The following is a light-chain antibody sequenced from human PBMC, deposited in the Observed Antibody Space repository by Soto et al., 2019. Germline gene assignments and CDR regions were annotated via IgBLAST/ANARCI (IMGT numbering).Light chain of an antibody. Sequence: QSALTQPASVSGSPGQSITISCTGTSSDVGGYNYVSWYQQHPGKAPKLMIYDVSNRSSGVSNRFSGSKSGNTASLTISGLQAEDEADYYCSSYTSSSTVVFGGGTNLTVL. CDR2: DVS. CDR1: SSDVGGYNY. J-gene: IGLJ2*01. CDR3: SSYTSSSTVV. V-gene: IGLV2-14*01.